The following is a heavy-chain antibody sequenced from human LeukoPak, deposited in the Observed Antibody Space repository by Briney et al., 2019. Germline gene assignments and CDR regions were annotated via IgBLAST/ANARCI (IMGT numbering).Heavy chain of an antibody. J-gene: IGHJ4*02. V-gene: IGHV3-23*01. D-gene: IGHD1-20*01. CDR3: ANVQAMAALLQHNYY. Sequence: PGGSLRLSRAASGFTFGIYPMNCVRQAPGKGLEWVSGISGSGGTTFYADSVKGRFTISRDNSKNTMYLQVNSLRAADTARYYCANVQAMAALLQHNYYWGQGTLVTVSS. CDR2: ISGSGGTT. CDR1: GFTFGIYP.